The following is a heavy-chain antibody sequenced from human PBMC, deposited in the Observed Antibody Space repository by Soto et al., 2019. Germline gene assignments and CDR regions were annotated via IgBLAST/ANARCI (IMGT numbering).Heavy chain of an antibody. J-gene: IGHJ6*02. D-gene: IGHD1-26*01. CDR1: GFTFSSYW. V-gene: IGHV3-74*01. Sequence: EVQLVESGGGLVQPGGSLRLSCAASGFTFSSYWMHWVRQAPGKGLVWVSRINSDGSSTSYADSVKGQFTISRDNAKNTVYLQMKGLRAEDTAVYYCARAGGELLGGSGYYYGMDVWGQGTTVTVSS. CDR2: INSDGSST. CDR3: ARAGGELLGGSGYYYGMDV.